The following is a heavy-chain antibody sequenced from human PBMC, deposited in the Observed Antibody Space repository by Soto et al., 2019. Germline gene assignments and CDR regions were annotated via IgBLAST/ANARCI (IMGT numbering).Heavy chain of an antibody. J-gene: IGHJ4*02. CDR1: GFTFSSYA. V-gene: IGHV3-23*01. Sequence: GGSLRLSCAASGFTFSSYAMSWVRQAPGKGLEWVSAISGSGGSTYYADSVKGRFTISRDNSKNTLYLQMNSLRAEDTAVYYCAKGVSYCGGDCPYYFDYWGQGTLVTVS. D-gene: IGHD2-21*02. CDR2: ISGSGGST. CDR3: AKGVSYCGGDCPYYFDY.